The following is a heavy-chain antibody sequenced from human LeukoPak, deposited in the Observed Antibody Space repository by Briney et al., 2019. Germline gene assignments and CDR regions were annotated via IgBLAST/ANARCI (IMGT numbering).Heavy chain of an antibody. CDR2: IKQDGSEK. CDR3: ARDRRYCSGGSCKTTYFDY. V-gene: IGHV3-7*01. Sequence: GGSLRLSCAASGFSISTYWMSWVRQAPGKGLEWVANIKQDGSEKYYVDSVKGRFTISRDNAKNSLYLQMNSLRAEDTAVYYCARDRRYCSGGSCKTTYFDYWGQGTLVTVSS. CDR1: GFSISTYW. D-gene: IGHD2-15*01. J-gene: IGHJ4*02.